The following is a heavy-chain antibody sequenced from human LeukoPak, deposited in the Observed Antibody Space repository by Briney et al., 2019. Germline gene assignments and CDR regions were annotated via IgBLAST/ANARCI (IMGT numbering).Heavy chain of an antibody. D-gene: IGHD2-15*01. CDR3: ARTKLYCSGGSCYSSLDY. V-gene: IGHV4-59*01. J-gene: IGHJ4*02. CDR1: GFTFDDYA. Sequence: GSQRLSCAASGFTFDDYAMHWIRQPPGKGLEWIGYISYSGSTISNPSLKSRVTISVDTSKNQFSLKLTSVTAADTALYYCARTKLYCSGGSCYSSLDYWGQGTLVTVSS. CDR2: ISYSGST.